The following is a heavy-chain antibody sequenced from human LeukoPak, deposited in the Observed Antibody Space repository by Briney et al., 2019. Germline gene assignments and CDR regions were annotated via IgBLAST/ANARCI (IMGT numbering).Heavy chain of an antibody. J-gene: IGHJ4*02. D-gene: IGHD6-13*01. CDR3: AKSSPMGEIAAAFFDY. CDR2: ISAAGYSI. Sequence: GGSLRLSCAASGFTFSNYAMSWVRQAPAKGLEWVSTISAAGYSIYYADSVKGRFTISRDNSKNTLYLQMSRLRAEDTAVYYCAKSSPMGEIAAAFFDYWGQGTLVTVSS. V-gene: IGHV3-23*01. CDR1: GFTFSNYA.